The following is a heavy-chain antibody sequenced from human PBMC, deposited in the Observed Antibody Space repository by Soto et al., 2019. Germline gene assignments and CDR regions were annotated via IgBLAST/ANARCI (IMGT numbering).Heavy chain of an antibody. V-gene: IGHV4-31*03. CDR3: ARSPGYCSSTSCYTWANWFDP. D-gene: IGHD2-2*02. CDR1: GGSISSGGYY. CDR2: IYYSGST. Sequence: QVQLQESGPGLVKPSQTLSLTCTVSGGSISSGGYYWSWIRQHPGKGLAWIGYIYYSGSTYYNPSLKSRVTISVDTSKNQFSLKLSSVTAADTAVYYCARSPGYCSSTSCYTWANWFDPWGQGTLVTVSS. J-gene: IGHJ5*02.